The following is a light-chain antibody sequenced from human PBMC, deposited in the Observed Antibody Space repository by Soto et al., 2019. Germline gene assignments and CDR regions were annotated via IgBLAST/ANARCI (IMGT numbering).Light chain of an antibody. CDR1: QSVSSSY. CDR3: QQYGSSPPIT. J-gene: IGKJ5*01. V-gene: IGKV3-20*01. Sequence: EIVLTQSPGTLSLSPGERATLSCRASQSVSSSYLAWYQQKPGQAPRLLIYGASSRATGIPDMFSGSGSGTDFTLTISRLEPEDCAVYYCQQYGSSPPITFGQGTRLEIK. CDR2: GAS.